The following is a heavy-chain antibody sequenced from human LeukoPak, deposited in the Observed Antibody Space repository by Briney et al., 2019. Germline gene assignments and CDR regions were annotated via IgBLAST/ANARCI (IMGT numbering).Heavy chain of an antibody. Sequence: SETLSLTCAVYGGSFSGYYWSWIRQPPGKGLEWIGEINHSGSTNYNPSLESRVTISVDTSKNQFSLKLSSVTAADTAVYYCARAKSGYYFSGLFDYWGQGTLVTVSS. D-gene: IGHD3-22*01. CDR1: GGSFSGYY. CDR3: ARAKSGYYFSGLFDY. J-gene: IGHJ4*02. V-gene: IGHV4-34*01. CDR2: INHSGST.